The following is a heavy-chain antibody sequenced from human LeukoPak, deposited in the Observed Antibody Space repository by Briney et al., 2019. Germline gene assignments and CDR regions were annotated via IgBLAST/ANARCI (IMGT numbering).Heavy chain of an antibody. CDR2: IYSGDST. CDR3: ARDQYHDSSGFAY. CDR1: GFTVSSNY. J-gene: IGHJ4*02. D-gene: IGHD3-22*01. V-gene: IGHV3-66*01. Sequence: GGSLRLSCAASGFTVSSNYMSWVRQAPGKGLEWVSIIYSGDSTYYADSVKGRFTISRDNSKNTLYLQMSSLRAEDTAVYYCARDQYHDSSGFAYWGQGTLVTVSS.